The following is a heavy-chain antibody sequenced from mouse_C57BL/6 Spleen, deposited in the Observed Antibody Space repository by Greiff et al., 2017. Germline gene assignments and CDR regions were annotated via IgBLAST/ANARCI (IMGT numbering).Heavy chain of an antibody. J-gene: IGHJ4*01. CDR2: INPNNGGT. Sequence: VQLQQSGPELVKPGASVKISCKASGYTFTDYYMNWVKQSHGKSLEWIGDINPNNGGTSYNQKFKGKATLTVDKASSTAYMELRSLTSEDSAVYYCARKGIYDDYDYYYAMDYWGQGTSVTVSS. CDR1: GYTFTDYY. CDR3: ARKGIYDDYDYYYAMDY. D-gene: IGHD2-4*01. V-gene: IGHV1-26*01.